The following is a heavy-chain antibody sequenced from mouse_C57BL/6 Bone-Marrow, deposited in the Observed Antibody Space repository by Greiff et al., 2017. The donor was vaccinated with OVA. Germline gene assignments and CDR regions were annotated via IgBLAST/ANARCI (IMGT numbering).Heavy chain of an antibody. CDR1: GYTFTSYW. J-gene: IGHJ2*01. D-gene: IGHD1-1*01. V-gene: IGHV1-7*01. Sequence: QVHVKQSGAELAKPGASVKLSCKASGYTFTSYWMHWVKQRPGQGLEWIGYINPSSGYTKYNQKFKDKATLTADKSSSTAYMQLSSLTYEDSAVYYCARLAITTVEGYWGQGTTLTVSS. CDR3: ARLAITTVEGY. CDR2: INPSSGYT.